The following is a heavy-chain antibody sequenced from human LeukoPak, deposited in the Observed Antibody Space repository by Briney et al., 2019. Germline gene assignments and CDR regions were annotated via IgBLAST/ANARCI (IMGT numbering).Heavy chain of an antibody. CDR1: GYTFTSYD. CDR3: ARARFVAATRGGDWFDP. V-gene: IGHV1-8*01. J-gene: IGHJ5*02. Sequence: ASVKVSCKASGYTFTSYDINWVRQATGQGLEWMGWMNPNSGNTGYAQKFQGRVTMTRNTSISTAYMELSSLRSEDTAVYYCARARFVAATRGGDWFDPWGQGTLVTVPS. CDR2: MNPNSGNT. D-gene: IGHD2-15*01.